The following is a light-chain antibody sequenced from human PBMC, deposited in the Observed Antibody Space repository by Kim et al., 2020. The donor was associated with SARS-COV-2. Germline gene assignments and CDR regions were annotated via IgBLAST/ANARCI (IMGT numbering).Light chain of an antibody. CDR1: QSVSSSY. J-gene: IGKJ2*02. CDR2: GAS. CDR3: QQYGSSPGCT. V-gene: IGKV3-20*01. Sequence: SPGERATLHCRASQSVSSSYLAWYQQKPGQAPRLLNYGASSRATGIPDRFSGSGSGTDFPLTISRLEPEDFAVYYCQQYGSSPGCTFGQGTKLEI.